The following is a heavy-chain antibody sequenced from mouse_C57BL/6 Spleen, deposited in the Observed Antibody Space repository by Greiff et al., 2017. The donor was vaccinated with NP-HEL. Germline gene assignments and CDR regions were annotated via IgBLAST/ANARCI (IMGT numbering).Heavy chain of an antibody. CDR2: INPYNGGT. CDR3: ARGGGTFDY. J-gene: IGHJ2*01. Sequence: EVKLQQSGPVLVKPGASVKMSCKASGYTFTDYYMNWVKQSHGKSLEWIGVINPYNGGTSYNQKFKGKATLTVDKSSSTAYMELNSLTSEDSAVYYCARGGGTFDYWGQGTTLTVSS. V-gene: IGHV1-19*01. D-gene: IGHD4-1*01. CDR1: GYTFTDYY.